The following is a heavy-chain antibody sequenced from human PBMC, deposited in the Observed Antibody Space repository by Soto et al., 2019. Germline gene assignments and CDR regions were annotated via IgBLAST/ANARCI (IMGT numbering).Heavy chain of an antibody. J-gene: IGHJ6*02. CDR3: ARDVRGYGSGKREWKRYGMDV. Sequence: SETLSLTCTVSGGSVSSGSYYCRWIRQPPGKGLEWIGYIYYSVSTNYNPSLKSRVTISVDTSKNQFSLKLSSVTAADTAVYYCARDVRGYGSGKREWKRYGMDVWGQGTTVT. V-gene: IGHV4-61*01. CDR2: IYYSVST. CDR1: GGSVSSGSYY. D-gene: IGHD3-10*01.